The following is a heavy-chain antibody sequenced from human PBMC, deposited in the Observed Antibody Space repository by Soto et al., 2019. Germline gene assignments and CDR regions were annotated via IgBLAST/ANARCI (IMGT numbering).Heavy chain of an antibody. Sequence: SETLSLTCTVSGGYISSYYWSWIRQPPGKGLEWIGYIYYSGSTNYNPSLKSRVTISVDTSKNQFSLKLSSVTAADTAVYYCARVARGYSYATVPYYFDYWGQGTLVTVSS. J-gene: IGHJ4*02. CDR3: ARVARGYSYATVPYYFDY. CDR1: GGYISSYY. CDR2: IYYSGST. V-gene: IGHV4-59*01. D-gene: IGHD5-18*01.